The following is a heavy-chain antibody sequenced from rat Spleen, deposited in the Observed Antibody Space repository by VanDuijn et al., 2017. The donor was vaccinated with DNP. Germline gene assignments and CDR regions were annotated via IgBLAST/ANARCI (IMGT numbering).Heavy chain of an antibody. V-gene: IGHV5-31*01. CDR3: VRDSRDYGSYADYFDY. Sequence: EVKLVESGGDLVQPGRSLKLSCVASGFTFNNYWMTWIRQVPGKGLEWVASITSSGGSTYYPDSVKGRFTISRDNATNTLYLQMNSLRSEHTASYYCVRDSRDYGSYADYFDYWGQGVMVTVSS. J-gene: IGHJ2*01. D-gene: IGHD1-8*01. CDR1: GFTFNNYW. CDR2: ITSSGGST.